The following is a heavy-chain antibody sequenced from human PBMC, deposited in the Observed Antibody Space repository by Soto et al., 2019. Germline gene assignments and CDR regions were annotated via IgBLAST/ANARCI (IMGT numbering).Heavy chain of an antibody. CDR3: ARGEAVAPIDY. Sequence: QVQLVQSGAELKKPGASVKLSCKASGFALSNHLIHWVRQAPGQGLEWMGVINPSGGGTDFAQKFQLRITMIRDMSTSTVYMELNSLRSEDTAVYYCARGEAVAPIDYWGQGTLVSVSS. J-gene: IGHJ4*02. CDR1: GFALSNHL. V-gene: IGHV1-46*01. D-gene: IGHD6-19*01. CDR2: INPSGGGT.